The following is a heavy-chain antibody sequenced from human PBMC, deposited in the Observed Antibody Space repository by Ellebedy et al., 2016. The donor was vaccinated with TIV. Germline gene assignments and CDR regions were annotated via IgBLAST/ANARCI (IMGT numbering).Heavy chain of an antibody. Sequence: ASVKVSXXAFGYTFTSYGISWVRQAPGQGLEWMGWISAYNGNTNYAQKLQGRVTMTTDTSTSTAYMELRSLRSDDTAVYYCARGGYYDILTGDPFDYWGQGTLVTVSS. CDR3: ARGGYYDILTGDPFDY. J-gene: IGHJ4*02. CDR1: GYTFTSYG. CDR2: ISAYNGNT. V-gene: IGHV1-18*01. D-gene: IGHD3-9*01.